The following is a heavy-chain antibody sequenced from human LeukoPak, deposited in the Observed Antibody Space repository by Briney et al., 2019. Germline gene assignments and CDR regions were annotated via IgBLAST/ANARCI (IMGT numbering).Heavy chain of an antibody. J-gene: IGHJ3*02. Sequence: GESLKISCKGSGYSFTSYWIGWVRQMPGKGLEWMGIIYPGDSDTRYSPSFQGQVTISADKSISTAYLQWSSLKASDTAMCYCARATYYYGSGSYSAPFDAFDIWGQGTMVTVSS. V-gene: IGHV5-51*01. CDR1: GYSFTSYW. CDR2: IYPGDSDT. CDR3: ARATYYYGSGSYSAPFDAFDI. D-gene: IGHD3-10*01.